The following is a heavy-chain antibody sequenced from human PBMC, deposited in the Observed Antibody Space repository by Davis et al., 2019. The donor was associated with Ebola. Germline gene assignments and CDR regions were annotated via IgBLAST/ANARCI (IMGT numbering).Heavy chain of an antibody. CDR3: ARAPGGYSYAD. J-gene: IGHJ4*02. CDR1: GGTFSSYA. CDR2: FIPIFGTA. Sequence: AASLKVSCKASGGTFSSYAISWVRQAPGQGLEWMGGFIPIFGTANYAQKFQGRVTITADESTSTAYMELSSLRSEDTAVYYCARAPGGYSYADWGQGTLVTVSS. D-gene: IGHD5-18*01. V-gene: IGHV1-69*13.